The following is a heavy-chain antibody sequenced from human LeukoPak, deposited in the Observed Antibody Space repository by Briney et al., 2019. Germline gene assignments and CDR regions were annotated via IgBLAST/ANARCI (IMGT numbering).Heavy chain of an antibody. Sequence: TXSLXCTVSGGSISSGGYYWSWIRQHPGKGXEWIXYIYYSGSTYYNPSLKSRVTISVDTSKNQFSLKLSSVTAADTAVYYCARGEPIYPLLWFGELTDYWGQGTLVTVSS. CDR1: GGSISSGGYY. J-gene: IGHJ4*02. V-gene: IGHV4-31*03. CDR3: ARGEPIYPLLWFGELTDY. CDR2: IYYSGST. D-gene: IGHD3-10*01.